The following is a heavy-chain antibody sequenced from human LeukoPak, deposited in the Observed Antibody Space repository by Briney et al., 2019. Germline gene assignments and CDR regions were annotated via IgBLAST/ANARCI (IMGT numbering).Heavy chain of an antibody. CDR3: ATTPKLAWCDP. J-gene: IGHJ5*02. CDR1: GTSIRTYY. Sequence: SETLSLTCTVSGTSIRTYYWAWIRQPPGKGLEWIGYIDTSGNTNYNSSLESRVTISVDTSKNQFSLRLSSVTAADTAVYYCATTPKLAWCDPWGQGTLVTVSS. CDR2: IDTSGNT. D-gene: IGHD2-15*01. V-gene: IGHV4-4*09.